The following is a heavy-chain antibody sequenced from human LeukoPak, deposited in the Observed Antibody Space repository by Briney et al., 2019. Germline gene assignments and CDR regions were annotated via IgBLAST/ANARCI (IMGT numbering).Heavy chain of an antibody. CDR3: ARAFSSSWYGPGDC. D-gene: IGHD6-13*01. J-gene: IGHJ4*02. CDR2: INPNSGGT. V-gene: IGHV1-2*02. CDR1: GYTFTGYY. Sequence: ASVKVSCKASGYTFTGYYIHWVRQAPGQGLGWMGWINPNSGGTNYAQNFQGRATMTRDTSISTAYMELSRLRSDDTAVYYCARAFSSSWYGPGDCWGQGTLVTVSS.